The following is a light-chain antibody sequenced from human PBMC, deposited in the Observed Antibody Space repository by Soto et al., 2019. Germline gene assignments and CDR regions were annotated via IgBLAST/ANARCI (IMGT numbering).Light chain of an antibody. Sequence: EVVLTQSPDTLSLSPGETATLSCRASQSVDRYVAWYQQKVGQAPRLLIYGASTRATGIPDRFSGSGSDTDFSLTIRRLDPEDFAMYYCLLYFSPDRYTFGPGTKVQIK. CDR3: LLYFSPDRYT. J-gene: IGKJ2*01. CDR1: QSVDRY. CDR2: GAS. V-gene: IGKV3-20*01.